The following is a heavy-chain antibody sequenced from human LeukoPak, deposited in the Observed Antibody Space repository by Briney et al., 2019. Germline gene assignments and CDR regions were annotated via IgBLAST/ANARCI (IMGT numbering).Heavy chain of an antibody. V-gene: IGHV3-30*18. D-gene: IGHD2-2*01. CDR3: AKDLTVVPAAMRYDAFDI. Sequence: GRSLRLSYAASGFTFSSYGMHWVRQAPGKGLEWVAVISYDGSNKYYADSVKGRFTISRDNSKNTLYLQMNSLRAEDTAVYYCAKDLTVVPAAMRYDAFDIWGQGTMVTVSS. CDR1: GFTFSSYG. J-gene: IGHJ3*02. CDR2: ISYDGSNK.